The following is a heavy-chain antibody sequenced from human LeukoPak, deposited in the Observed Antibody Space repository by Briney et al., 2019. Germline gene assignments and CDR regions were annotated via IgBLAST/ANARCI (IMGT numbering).Heavy chain of an antibody. Sequence: GGSLRLSCAASGFTFIDYDMHWVRQVIGKGPEWVSAIGIRGDTHYSGSVKGRFTISRENAESSLYLQMNSLRAEDTAVYYCARGGIQVSGIDEFDYWGQGALVTVSS. CDR3: ARGGIQVSGIDEFDY. CDR2: IGIRGDT. CDR1: GFTFIDYD. J-gene: IGHJ4*02. V-gene: IGHV3-13*01. D-gene: IGHD6-19*01.